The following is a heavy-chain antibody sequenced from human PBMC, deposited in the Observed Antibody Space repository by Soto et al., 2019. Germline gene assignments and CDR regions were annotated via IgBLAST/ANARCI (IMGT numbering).Heavy chain of an antibody. D-gene: IGHD6-19*01. Sequence: EVPLVGSGGGLVQPGGSLRLSCAASGFTVSSNYMSWVRPAPGKGLEWVSVIYSGGNTYYADSVKGRFTISRDNSKNTLYLQMNSLRAEDTAVYYCARDLRDIAVAGTLGFRVPGDYWGQGTLVTVSS. V-gene: IGHV3-66*01. CDR2: IYSGGNT. J-gene: IGHJ4*02. CDR3: ARDLRDIAVAGTLGFRVPGDY. CDR1: GFTVSSNY.